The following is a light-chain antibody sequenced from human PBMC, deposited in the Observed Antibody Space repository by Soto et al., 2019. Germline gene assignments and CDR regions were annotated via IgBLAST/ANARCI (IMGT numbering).Light chain of an antibody. CDR1: QDISNY. CDR2: DAS. V-gene: IGKV1-33*01. J-gene: IGKJ2*01. Sequence: DIQMTQSPSSLSASVGDRVTITCQASQDISNYLNWYQQKPRKAPKLLIYDASNLETGVPSRFSGSGSGTDFTFTISSLQPEDIATYYCQQYDNLPPYTFGQGTKLEIK. CDR3: QQYDNLPPYT.